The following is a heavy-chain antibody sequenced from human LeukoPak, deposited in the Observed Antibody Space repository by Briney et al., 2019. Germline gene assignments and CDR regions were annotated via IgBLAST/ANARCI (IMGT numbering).Heavy chain of an antibody. CDR1: GFTFSSYA. Sequence: GGSLRLSCAASGFTFSSYAMSWIRQAPGKGLEWVSAISGSGGSTYYADSVKGRFTISRDNSKNTLYLQMNSLRAEDTAVYYCAKDLNYGDFAFDIWGQGTMFTVSS. J-gene: IGHJ3*02. V-gene: IGHV3-23*01. CDR2: ISGSGGST. D-gene: IGHD4-17*01. CDR3: AKDLNYGDFAFDI.